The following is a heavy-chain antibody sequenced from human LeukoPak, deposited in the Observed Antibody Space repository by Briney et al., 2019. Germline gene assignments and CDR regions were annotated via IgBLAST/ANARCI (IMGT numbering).Heavy chain of an antibody. CDR1: GFTVSSNY. V-gene: IGHV3-66*01. CDR3: ARDIVATNFDY. Sequence: AGGSLRLSCPASGFTVSSNYMSWVRQAPGKGLEWVSVIYSGGSTYYADSMKGRFTISRDNSKNTLYLQMNSLRAEDTAVYYCARDIVATNFDYWGQGTLVTVSS. J-gene: IGHJ4*02. CDR2: IYSGGST. D-gene: IGHD5-12*01.